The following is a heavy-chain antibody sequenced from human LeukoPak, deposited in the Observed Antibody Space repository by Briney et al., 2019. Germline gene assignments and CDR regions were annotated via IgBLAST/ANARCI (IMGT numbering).Heavy chain of an antibody. J-gene: IGHJ6*02. V-gene: IGHV3-74*01. CDR3: AKARYCDSTTCRYYGMDV. CDR1: GFTFSNYW. D-gene: IGHD2-2*01. CDR2: INSDGIST. Sequence: GGSLSLSCAASGFTFSNYWMHWVRQAPGKGLVWVSHINSDGISTSYADSVKGRFTISRDNAKNTLYLQMNSLRAEDTAVYYCAKARYCDSTTCRYYGMDVWGQGTTVTVSS.